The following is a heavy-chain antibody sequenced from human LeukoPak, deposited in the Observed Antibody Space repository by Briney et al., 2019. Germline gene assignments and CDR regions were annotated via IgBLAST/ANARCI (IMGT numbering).Heavy chain of an antibody. Sequence: GGSLRLSCAASGFTFSDYYMSWIRQAPGKGLEWVSSISSSSSYIYYADSVKGRFTISRDNAKNSLYLQMNSLRAEDTAVYYCARDLYCGGDCYSGFDYWGQGTLVTVSS. D-gene: IGHD2-21*02. V-gene: IGHV3-11*06. CDR2: ISSSSSYI. CDR1: GFTFSDYY. CDR3: ARDLYCGGDCYSGFDY. J-gene: IGHJ4*02.